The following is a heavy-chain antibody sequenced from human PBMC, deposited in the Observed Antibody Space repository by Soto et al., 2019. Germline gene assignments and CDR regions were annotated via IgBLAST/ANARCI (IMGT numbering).Heavy chain of an antibody. J-gene: IGHJ6*02. CDR1: GGSISGYY. CDR3: ARAERGVAYFYYYYGMDV. Sequence: PSEPLSLTCAVYGGSISGYYWSWIRQPPGKGLEWIGEINHSGSTNYNPSLKSRVTISVDTSKNQFSLKLSSVTAADTAVYYCARAERGVAYFYYYYGMDVWGQGTTVTVSS. D-gene: IGHD3-10*01. V-gene: IGHV4-34*01. CDR2: INHSGST.